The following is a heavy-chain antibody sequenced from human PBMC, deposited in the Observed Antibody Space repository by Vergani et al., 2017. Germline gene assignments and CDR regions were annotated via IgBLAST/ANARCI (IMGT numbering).Heavy chain of an antibody. V-gene: IGHV1-18*01. J-gene: IGHJ4*02. CDR3: ARVWVLSPKGDIAVVPAAISPEWVDY. CDR1: GYTFTSYG. CDR2: ISAYNGNT. D-gene: IGHD2-2*02. Sequence: QVQLVQSGAEVKKPGASVKVSCKASGYTFTSYGISWVRQAPGQGLEWMGWISAYNGNTNYAQKLQGRVTMTTDTSTSTAYMELRSLRSDDTAVYYCARVWVLSPKGDIAVVPAAISPEWVDYWGQGTLVTVSS.